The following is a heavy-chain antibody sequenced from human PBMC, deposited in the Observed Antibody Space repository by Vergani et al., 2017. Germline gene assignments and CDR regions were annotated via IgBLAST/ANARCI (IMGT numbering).Heavy chain of an antibody. CDR3: TKGSRGDTGYYFDY. D-gene: IGHD5-18*01. J-gene: IGHJ4*02. CDR1: GFSFPGYA. V-gene: IGHV3-23*04. CDR2: VSGSSATP. Sequence: EVQLVESGGGLVQPGGSLRLSCAASGFSFPGYAMSWVRQAPGKGLEWVSSVSGSSATPYYADSVKGRFIISRDNSKNTLHLQMNSLRADDTAVYYCTKGSRGDTGYYFDYWGQGALATVS.